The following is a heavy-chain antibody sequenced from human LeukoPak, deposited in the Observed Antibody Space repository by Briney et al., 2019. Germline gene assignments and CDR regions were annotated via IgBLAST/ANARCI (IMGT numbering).Heavy chain of an antibody. J-gene: IGHJ4*02. V-gene: IGHV3-11*01. Sequence: GGSLRFSCAASGFTFSDYYMSWIRQAPGKGLEWVSYISSSGSTIYYADSVKGRFTISRDNAKNSLYLQMNSLRAEDTAVYYCARDGDYDSSGYYQPSYDYWGQGTLVTVSS. CDR3: ARDGDYDSSGYYQPSYDY. CDR2: ISSSGSTI. CDR1: GFTFSDYY. D-gene: IGHD3-22*01.